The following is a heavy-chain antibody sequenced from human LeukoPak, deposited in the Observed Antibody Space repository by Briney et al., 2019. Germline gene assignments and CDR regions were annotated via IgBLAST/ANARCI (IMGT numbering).Heavy chain of an antibody. CDR1: GGSIRSYY. D-gene: IGHD3-10*01. CDR3: ASRSGSFSDALDI. V-gene: IGHV4-59*08. Sequence: SETLSLTCTVSGGSIRSYYWGWIRQPPGKGLEWIGYIHYSESTKYNPSLKSRVTMSVDTSKNQFSLKLSSVTAADTAVYYCASRSGSFSDALDIWGQGTLVIVSS. CDR2: IHYSEST. J-gene: IGHJ3*02.